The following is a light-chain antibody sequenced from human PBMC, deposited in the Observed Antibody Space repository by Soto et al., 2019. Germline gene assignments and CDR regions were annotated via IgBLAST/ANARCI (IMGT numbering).Light chain of an antibody. Sequence: EIVMTQSPATLSVSVGERATLSCRASQTVSSKLAWYQQKPGQAPRLLSYGASTRATGIPARFTGSGSGTEFTINISSLQSEDFAVYYCQQYNAWPPQLTFGGGTKVEIK. V-gene: IGKV3-15*01. CDR2: GAS. CDR3: QQYNAWPPQLT. J-gene: IGKJ4*01. CDR1: QTVSSK.